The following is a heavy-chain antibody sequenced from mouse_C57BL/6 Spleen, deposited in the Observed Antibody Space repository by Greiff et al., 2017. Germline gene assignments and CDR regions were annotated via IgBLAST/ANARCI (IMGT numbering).Heavy chain of an antibody. CDR1: GYTFTSYW. CDR3: ARDSNYVEAMDH. J-gene: IGHJ4*01. D-gene: IGHD2-5*01. CDR2: IYPGSGST. Sequence: VQLQQPGAELVKPGASVKMSCTASGYTFTSYWITWVKQRPGQGLEWIGDIYPGSGSTNYNEKFKSKATLTVDTSSNTGYMQLSSLTSEDSAVYYCARDSNYVEAMDHWGQGTSATVSS. V-gene: IGHV1-55*01.